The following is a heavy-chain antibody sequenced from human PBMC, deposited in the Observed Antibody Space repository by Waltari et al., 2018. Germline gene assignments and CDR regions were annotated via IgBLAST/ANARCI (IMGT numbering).Heavy chain of an antibody. CDR3: AGGGLGGDYAFDP. V-gene: IGHV4-61*02. J-gene: IGHJ5*02. D-gene: IGHD4-17*01. Sequence: QVQLQESGPGLVKPSQTLSLTCTVSGGSISSGSYYWSWIRQPAGKGLEWIGRIYTSGSATYNPALKSRVTISVDTAKNQFSLKLSAVTAADTAVYYCAGGGLGGDYAFDPWGQGTLVTVSS. CDR2: IYTSGSA. CDR1: GGSISSGSYY.